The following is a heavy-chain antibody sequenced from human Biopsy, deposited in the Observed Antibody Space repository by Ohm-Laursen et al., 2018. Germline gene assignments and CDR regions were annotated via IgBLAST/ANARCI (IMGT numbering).Heavy chain of an antibody. Sequence: SLRLSCTASGFTFRRNGMHWVRQAPGKGLEWVAVISYDATIRHYADSMKGRLTVSRDNSKDTLYLQMNSLRADDTAVYYCAKPRDTDDYYSCLGYYYTMDVWGQGTTVTVSS. CDR2: ISYDATIR. J-gene: IGHJ6*02. CDR1: GFTFRRNG. CDR3: AKPRDTDDYYSCLGYYYTMDV. D-gene: IGHD3-10*01. V-gene: IGHV3-30*18.